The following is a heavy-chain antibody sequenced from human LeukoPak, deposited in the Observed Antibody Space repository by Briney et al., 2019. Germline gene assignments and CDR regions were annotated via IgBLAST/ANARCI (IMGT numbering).Heavy chain of an antibody. CDR1: GFTFSSYG. V-gene: IGHV3-33*01. J-gene: IGHJ4*02. Sequence: GGSLRLSCAASGFTFSSYGMHWVCQAPGKGLEWVAVIWYDGSNKYYAGSVKGRFTISRENAKNSLYLQMNSLRAGDTAVYYCARVSTSDYGELDYWGQGTLVTVSS. D-gene: IGHD4-17*01. CDR2: IWYDGSNK. CDR3: ARVSTSDYGELDY.